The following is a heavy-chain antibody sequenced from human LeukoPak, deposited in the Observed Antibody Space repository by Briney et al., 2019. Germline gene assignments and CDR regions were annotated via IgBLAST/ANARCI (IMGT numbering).Heavy chain of an antibody. D-gene: IGHD3-22*01. CDR1: GFTFSNYS. J-gene: IGHJ4*02. CDR2: ISSSTTNI. Sequence: GGSLRLSCAASGFTFSNYSMNWVRQAPGKGLEWVSSISSSTTNIYYADSVKGRFTISRDNAKNSLYLQMNSLTVEDTAVYYCARVPYYFDSRACFFDYWGQGTLVTVSS. V-gene: IGHV3-21*01. CDR3: ARVPYYFDSRACFFDY.